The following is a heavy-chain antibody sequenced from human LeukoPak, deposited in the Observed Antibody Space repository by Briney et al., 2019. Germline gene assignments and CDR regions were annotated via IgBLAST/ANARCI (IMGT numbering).Heavy chain of an antibody. CDR3: ARQGYSSGWHNYWYFDL. D-gene: IGHD6-19*01. CDR2: IYYSGST. J-gene: IGHJ2*01. Sequence: SETLSLTCTVSGGSISSYYWSWIRQPPGKGLEWIGYIYYSGSTNYNPSLKSRVTISVDTSKNQFSLKLSSVTAADTAVYYCARQGYSSGWHNYWYFDLWGRGTLVTVSS. CDR1: GGSISSYY. V-gene: IGHV4-59*08.